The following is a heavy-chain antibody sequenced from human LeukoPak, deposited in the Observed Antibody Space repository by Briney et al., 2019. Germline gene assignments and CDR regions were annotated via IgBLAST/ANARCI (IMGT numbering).Heavy chain of an antibody. V-gene: IGHV1/OR15-3*02. J-gene: IGHJ4*02. Sequence: GASVKVSCKASGYTFTGYYMHWVRQAPGQGLEWMGWINAGNGNTKYSQEFQGRVTITRDTSASTAYMELSSLRSEDTAVYYCAKPGMVYAIANYFDYWGQGTLVTVSS. CDR2: INAGNGNT. D-gene: IGHD2-8*01. CDR3: AKPGMVYAIANYFDY. CDR1: GYTFTGYY.